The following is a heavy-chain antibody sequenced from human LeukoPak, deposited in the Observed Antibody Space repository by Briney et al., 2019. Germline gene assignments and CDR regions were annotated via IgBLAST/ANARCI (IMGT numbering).Heavy chain of an antibody. V-gene: IGHV4-38-2*02. CDR3: ARDNVRGDCSGGSCYYDDY. Sequence: SETLSLTCTVSGYSISSGYYWGWIRQPPGKGLEWIGSIYHSGSTYYNPSLKSRVTISVDTSKNQFSLKLSSVTAADTAVYYCARDNVRGDCSGGSCYYDDYWGQGTLVTVSS. D-gene: IGHD2-15*01. CDR2: IYHSGST. J-gene: IGHJ4*02. CDR1: GYSISSGYY.